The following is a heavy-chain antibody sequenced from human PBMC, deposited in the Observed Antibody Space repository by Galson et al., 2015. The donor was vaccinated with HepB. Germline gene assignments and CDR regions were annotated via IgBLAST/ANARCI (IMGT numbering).Heavy chain of an antibody. Sequence: SETLSLTCSVSGGSITGFYWSWIRQPPGKGLEWIGYIHYTGGTSYNPSLESRVTISVDTSKNWFSLELKSVTAADTAIYFCARERNTIMMDYWGRGILVTVSS. D-gene: IGHD3-16*01. CDR2: IHYTGGT. V-gene: IGHV4-59*01. CDR1: GGSITGFY. J-gene: IGHJ4*02. CDR3: ARERNTIMMDY.